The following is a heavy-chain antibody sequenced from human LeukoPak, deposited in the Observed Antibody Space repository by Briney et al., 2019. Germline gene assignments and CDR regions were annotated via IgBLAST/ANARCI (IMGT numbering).Heavy chain of an antibody. CDR3: ARRGYSGYDLGKLEYSFDY. CDR2: IYTSGST. J-gene: IGHJ4*02. V-gene: IGHV4-4*07. Sequence: PSETLSLTCTVSGGSISSYYWSWIRQPAGKGLEWIGRIYTSGSTNYNPSLESRVTISLDKSKNQFSLKLSSVTAADTAVYYCARRGYSGYDLGKLEYSFDYWGQGTLVTVSS. CDR1: GGSISSYY. D-gene: IGHD5-12*01.